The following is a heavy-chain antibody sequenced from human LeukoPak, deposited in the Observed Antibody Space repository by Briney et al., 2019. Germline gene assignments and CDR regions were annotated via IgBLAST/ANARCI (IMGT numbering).Heavy chain of an antibody. CDR2: ITSSSSTI. CDR3: ASRAPYGY. Sequence: GGSLRLSCAASGFTFSSYTMNLVRQAPGKGLEWVSYITSSSSTIYYADSVKGRFTISRDNAKSSLYLQMNSLRAEDTAVYYCASRAPYGYWGQGTLVTVSS. J-gene: IGHJ4*02. D-gene: IGHD3-10*01. CDR1: GFTFSSYT. V-gene: IGHV3-48*01.